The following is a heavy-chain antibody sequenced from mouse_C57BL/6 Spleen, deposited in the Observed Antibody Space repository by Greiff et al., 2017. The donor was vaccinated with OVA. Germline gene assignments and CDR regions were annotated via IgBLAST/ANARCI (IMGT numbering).Heavy chain of an antibody. CDR1: GFSLSTSGMG. Sequence: QVTLKECGPGILQSSQTLSLTCSFSGFSLSTSGMGVSWIRQPSGKGLEWLAHIYWDDDKRYNPSLKSRLTISKDTSRNQVFLKITSVDTADTATYYCARRTTVVAGGYAMDYWGQGTSVTVSS. CDR2: IYWDDDK. V-gene: IGHV8-12*01. D-gene: IGHD1-1*01. CDR3: ARRTTVVAGGYAMDY. J-gene: IGHJ4*01.